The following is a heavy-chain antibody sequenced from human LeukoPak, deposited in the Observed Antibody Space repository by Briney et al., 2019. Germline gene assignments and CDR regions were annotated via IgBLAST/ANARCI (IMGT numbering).Heavy chain of an antibody. CDR3: ARDGLSRYSSSWYEDY. CDR2: IYYSGST. CDR1: GGSISSSSYY. D-gene: IGHD6-13*01. V-gene: IGHV4-39*07. J-gene: IGHJ4*02. Sequence: SETLSLTCTVSGGSISSSSYYWGWIRQPPGKGLEWIRSIYYSGSTYYNPSLKSRVTISVDTSKNQFSLKLSSVTAADTAVYYCARDGLSRYSSSWYEDYWGQGTLVTVSS.